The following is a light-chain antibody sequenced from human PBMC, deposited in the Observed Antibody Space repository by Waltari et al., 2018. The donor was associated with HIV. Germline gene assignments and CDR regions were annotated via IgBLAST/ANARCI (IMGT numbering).Light chain of an antibody. Sequence: QSALTQPRSVSGSPGQSVTISCTGTSSHIGYFDYVPWYQQYPGKAPKVIISEVSQRPSGVPDRFTASKSGITASLTISGLQDEDEADYYCCSYAGTYTYVFGTGTTVTVL. CDR1: SSHIGYFDY. V-gene: IGLV2-11*01. CDR3: CSYAGTYTYV. J-gene: IGLJ1*01. CDR2: EVS.